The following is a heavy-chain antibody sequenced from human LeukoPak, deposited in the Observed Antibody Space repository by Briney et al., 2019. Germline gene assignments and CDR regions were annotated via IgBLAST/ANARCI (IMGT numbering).Heavy chain of an antibody. CDR1: GGSISSDSYY. J-gene: IGHJ4*02. D-gene: IGHD2-2*01. Sequence: SETLSLTCTVSGGSISSDSYYWSWIRQHPGTGLEWIGCIYYSGSTYYNPSLKSRITMSVDTSNNHFSLKLGSVTAADTAVYYCARDPLGPSLPVDWGQGTLVTVSS. CDR2: IYYSGST. V-gene: IGHV4-31*03. CDR3: ARDPLGPSLPVD.